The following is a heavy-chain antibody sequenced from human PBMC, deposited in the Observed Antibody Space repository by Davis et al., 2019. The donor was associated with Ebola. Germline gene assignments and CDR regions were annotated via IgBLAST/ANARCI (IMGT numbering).Heavy chain of an antibody. Sequence: PGGSLRLSCAASGFTFSSYEMNWVRQAPGKGLEWVSYISSSGSTIYYADSVKGRFTISRDNAKNSLYLQMNSLRAEDTAVYYCARVPYRDGYNTDGFDYWGQGTLVTVSS. CDR1: GFTFSSYE. V-gene: IGHV3-48*03. CDR2: ISSSGSTI. D-gene: IGHD5-24*01. CDR3: ARVPYRDGYNTDGFDY. J-gene: IGHJ4*02.